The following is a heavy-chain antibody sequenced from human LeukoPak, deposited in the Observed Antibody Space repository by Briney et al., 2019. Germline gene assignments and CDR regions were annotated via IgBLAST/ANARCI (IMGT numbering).Heavy chain of an antibody. CDR1: GFTFNRHW. V-gene: IGHV3-74*01. Sequence: GGSLRLSCAASGFTFNRHWMHWVRQTPGKGLVWLARISPDGYITTYADAVKGRFSISRDNSKNTLYLQMNSLRAEDTALYYCAKKVVVGATSPYSDFQDWGQGTLVTVSS. J-gene: IGHJ1*01. D-gene: IGHD1-26*01. CDR2: ISPDGYIT. CDR3: AKKVVVGATSPYSDFQD.